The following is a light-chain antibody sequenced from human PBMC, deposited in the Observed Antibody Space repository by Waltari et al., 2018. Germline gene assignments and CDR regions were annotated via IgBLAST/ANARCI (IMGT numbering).Light chain of an antibody. CDR1: QSVRGS. Sequence: EIVLTQSPGTLSLSPGERATLSCRASQSVRGSLAWYQQKAGQAPRLLIYGVSSRATVIPERFSGSGSGTDFSLTISRLEPEDFAVYYCRHYVRLPATFGQGTKVEIK. CDR2: GVS. CDR3: RHYVRLPAT. V-gene: IGKV3-20*01. J-gene: IGKJ1*01.